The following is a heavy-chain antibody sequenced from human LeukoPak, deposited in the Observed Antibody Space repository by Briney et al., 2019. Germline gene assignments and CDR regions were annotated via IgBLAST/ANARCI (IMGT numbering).Heavy chain of an antibody. Sequence: SETLSLTCAVYGGSFSGYYWSWIRQPPGKGLEWLGEINHSGSTNYNPSLKSRVTISVDTSKNQFSLKLSSVTAADTAVYYCARGYYYDSSGYYSFDYWGQGTLVTVSS. V-gene: IGHV4-34*01. CDR3: ARGYYYDSSGYYSFDY. J-gene: IGHJ4*02. D-gene: IGHD3-22*01. CDR2: INHSGST. CDR1: GGSFSGYY.